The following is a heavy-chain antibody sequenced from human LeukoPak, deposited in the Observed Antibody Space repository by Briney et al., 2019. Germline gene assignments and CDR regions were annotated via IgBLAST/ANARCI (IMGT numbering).Heavy chain of an antibody. CDR1: GGSFSGYY. V-gene: IGHV4-59*01. CDR2: IYDSGST. D-gene: IGHD1-26*01. J-gene: IGHJ4*02. Sequence: KPSETLSLTCAVYGGSFSGYYWSWIRQPPGKGLEHIGNIYDSGSTYYNPSLKSRVTISVDTSKNQFSLKLSSVTAADTAVYYCARTYSGRSYYFDCWGQGTLVTVSS. CDR3: ARTYSGRSYYFDC.